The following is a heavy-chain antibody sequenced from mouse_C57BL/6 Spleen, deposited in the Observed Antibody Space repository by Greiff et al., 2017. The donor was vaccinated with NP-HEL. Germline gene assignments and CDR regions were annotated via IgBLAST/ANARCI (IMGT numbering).Heavy chain of an antibody. Sequence: VQLVESGPELVKPGASVKISCKASGYAFSSSWMNWVKQRPGKGLEWIGRIYPGDGDTNYNGKFKGKATLTADKSSSTAYMQLSSLTSEDSAVYFCAIHYYGSAWFAYWGQGTLVTVSA. J-gene: IGHJ3*01. CDR2: IYPGDGDT. V-gene: IGHV1-82*01. CDR3: AIHYYGSAWFAY. CDR1: GYAFSSSW. D-gene: IGHD1-1*01.